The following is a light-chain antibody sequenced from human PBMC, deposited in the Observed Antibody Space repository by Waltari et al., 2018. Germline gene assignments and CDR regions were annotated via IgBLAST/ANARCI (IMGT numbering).Light chain of an antibody. CDR3: ATWDDSLSAWV. J-gene: IGLJ3*02. Sequence: QSVLTQPPSASGTPGQRVTVSCSGSSSNIGSTYVYWYQQLPGTAPRLLLYRNNQRPAGVPNRYSCSKSGPSSSLAISGLRSEDEADYYCATWDDSLSAWVFGGGTKLTVL. V-gene: IGLV1-47*01. CDR2: RNN. CDR1: SSNIGSTY.